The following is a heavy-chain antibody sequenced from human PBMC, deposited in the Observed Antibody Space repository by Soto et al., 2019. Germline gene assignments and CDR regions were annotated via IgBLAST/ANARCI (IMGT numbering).Heavy chain of an antibody. CDR1: DGSFSGYY. J-gene: IGHJ6*02. D-gene: IGHD3-10*01. CDR3: ARGWGVRARVDYYYYGMDV. CDR2: INHSGST. V-gene: IGHV4-34*01. Sequence: TENHYLKCAVQDGSFSGYYWTCIRQPPGKGLEWIGEINHSGSTNYSPSLKSRVTISVDTSKNQFSLKLSSVTAADTAVYYCARGWGVRARVDYYYYGMDVWGQGTTVT.